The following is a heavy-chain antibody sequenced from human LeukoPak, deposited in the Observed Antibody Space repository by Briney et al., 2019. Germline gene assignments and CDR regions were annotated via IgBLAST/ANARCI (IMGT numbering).Heavy chain of an antibody. D-gene: IGHD3-22*01. CDR1: GYSISSGYY. CDR3: ARVEYYDSSGYPGNWYFDL. J-gene: IGHJ2*01. CDR2: IYHSGSS. Sequence: SETLSLTCAVSGYSISSGYYWGWIRQPPGKGLEWIGSIYHSGSSYYNPSLKSRVTISVDTSKNQFSLKLSSVTAADTAVYYCARVEYYDSSGYPGNWYFDLWGRGTLVTVSS. V-gene: IGHV4-38-2*01.